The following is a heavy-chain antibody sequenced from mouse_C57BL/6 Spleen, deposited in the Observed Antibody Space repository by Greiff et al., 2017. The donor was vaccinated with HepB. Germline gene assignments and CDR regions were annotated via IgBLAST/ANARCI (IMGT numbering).Heavy chain of an antibody. J-gene: IGHJ2*01. CDR3: ARGDYYDAFDY. CDR1: GYAFSSYW. D-gene: IGHD2-4*01. Sequence: QVQLQQSGAELVKPGASVKISCKASGYAFSSYWMNWVKQRPGKGLEWIGQIYPGDGDTNYNGKFKGKATLTADKSSSTAYMQLSSLTSEDSAVYFCARGDYYDAFDYWGQGTTLTVSS. CDR2: IYPGDGDT. V-gene: IGHV1-80*01.